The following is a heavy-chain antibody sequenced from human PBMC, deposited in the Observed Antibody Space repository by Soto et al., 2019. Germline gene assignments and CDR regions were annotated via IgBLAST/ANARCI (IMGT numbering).Heavy chain of an antibody. CDR1: GYSFTSYW. Sequence: PGESLKISCKGSGYSFTSYWISWVRQMPGKGLEWMGRIDPSDSYTNYSPSFQGHVTISADKSISTAYLQWSSLKASDTAMYYCARPGIAARDYYGMDVWGQGTTVTVSS. D-gene: IGHD6-6*01. CDR3: ARPGIAARDYYGMDV. V-gene: IGHV5-10-1*01. CDR2: IDPSDSYT. J-gene: IGHJ6*02.